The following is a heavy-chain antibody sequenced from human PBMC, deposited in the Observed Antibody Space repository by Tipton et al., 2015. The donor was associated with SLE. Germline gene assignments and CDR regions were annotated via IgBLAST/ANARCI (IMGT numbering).Heavy chain of an antibody. J-gene: IGHJ3*02. CDR2: IYNSGSG. V-gene: IGHV4-59*11. CDR3: ARSDYYDSSGYYSYAFDI. D-gene: IGHD3-22*01. Sequence: LRLSCTVSGGSISSHYWSWIRQPPGKGLEWIGYIYNSGSGNYNPSLKSRVTLSVDTSKNQFSLKLSSVSAADTAVYYCARSDYYDSSGYYSYAFDIWGQGTMVTVSS. CDR1: GGSISSHY.